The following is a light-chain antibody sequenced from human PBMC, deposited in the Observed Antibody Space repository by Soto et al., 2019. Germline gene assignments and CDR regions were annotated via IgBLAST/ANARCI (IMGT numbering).Light chain of an antibody. CDR3: QHLNSWPPIT. Sequence: DTPLTQSPSFVSASVGDRVTITCRASQDISSYLAWYQQKPGKAPKLLIHSASVLESGVPSRFSGSGSGTHFTLTINNLQPEDFATYYCQHLNSWPPITFGQGTRLDIK. CDR1: QDISSY. J-gene: IGKJ5*01. V-gene: IGKV1-9*01. CDR2: SAS.